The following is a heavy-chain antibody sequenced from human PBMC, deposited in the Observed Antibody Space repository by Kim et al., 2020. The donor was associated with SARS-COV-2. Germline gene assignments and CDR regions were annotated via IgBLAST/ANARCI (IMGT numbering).Heavy chain of an antibody. CDR3: ARDSYYGSGSYLG. J-gene: IGHJ4*02. D-gene: IGHD3-10*01. Sequence: YAASVKGRFTISRDNAKNSLYLQMSSLRAEDTAVYYWARDSYYGSGSYLGWGQGTLVTVSS. V-gene: IGHV3-11*04.